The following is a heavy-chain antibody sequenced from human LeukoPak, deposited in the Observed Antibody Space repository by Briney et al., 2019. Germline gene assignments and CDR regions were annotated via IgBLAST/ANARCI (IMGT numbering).Heavy chain of an antibody. CDR1: GFTFSSYS. CDR3: AKDQVLVGATTGNFDY. Sequence: PGGSLRLSCAASGFTFSSYSMNWVRQAPGKGLEWVSSISSSSSYIYYADSVKGRFTISRDNAKNSLYLQMNSLRAEDTAVYYCAKDQVLVGATTGNFDYWGQGTLVTVSS. J-gene: IGHJ4*02. D-gene: IGHD1-26*01. V-gene: IGHV3-21*04. CDR2: ISSSSSYI.